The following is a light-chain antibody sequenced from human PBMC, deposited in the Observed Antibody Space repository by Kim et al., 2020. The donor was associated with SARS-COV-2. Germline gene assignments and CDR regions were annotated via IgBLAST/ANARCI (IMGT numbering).Light chain of an antibody. CDR3: QQDNSFPLT. V-gene: IGKV1-6*01. CDR1: PDIRND. J-gene: IGKJ4*01. Sequence: FATVRDTVTITCRASPDIRNDLCWYQQKPGKAPKLLVYAGSTLQTGVPSRFSGRGTGTDFTLTISGLQPEDFASYYCQQDNSFPLTFGGGTKLEI. CDR2: AGS.